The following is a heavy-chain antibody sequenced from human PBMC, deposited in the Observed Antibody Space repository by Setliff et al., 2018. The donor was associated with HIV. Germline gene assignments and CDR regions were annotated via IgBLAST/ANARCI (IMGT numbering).Heavy chain of an antibody. J-gene: IGHJ4*02. CDR3: VKGGDYNRRGFFDS. V-gene: IGHV3-74*01. Sequence: SGGSLRLSCTASGVTFSSYWMHWVRQVPGKGLLWVSRINGVSTHYADPVKGRFSISRDNSKNTLLLQMNSLRVEDTALYYCVKGGDYNRRGFFDSWGLGTLVTVSS. CDR2: INGVST. D-gene: IGHD4-4*01. CDR1: GVTFSSYW.